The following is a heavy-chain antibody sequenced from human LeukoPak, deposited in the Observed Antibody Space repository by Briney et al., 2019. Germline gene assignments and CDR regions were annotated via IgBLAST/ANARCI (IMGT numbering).Heavy chain of an antibody. CDR3: AKSFTVTHNNWFDP. V-gene: IGHV3-7*01. Sequence: GGSLRLSCAASGFTFSSYWLSWVRQAPGKGLEWVANIKEDGTEKYYVDSVKGRFTISRDNAENSLYLQMNSLRAEDTAVYYCAKSFTVTHNNWFDPWGQGTLVTVSS. J-gene: IGHJ5*02. CDR1: GFTFSSYW. CDR2: IKEDGTEK. D-gene: IGHD4-17*01.